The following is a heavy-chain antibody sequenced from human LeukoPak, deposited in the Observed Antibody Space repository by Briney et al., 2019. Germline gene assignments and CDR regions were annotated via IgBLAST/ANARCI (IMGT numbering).Heavy chain of an antibody. D-gene: IGHD3-22*01. CDR2: IFSSGTT. CDR1: GGSINSYY. J-gene: IGHJ5*02. Sequence: PSETLSLTCTVSGGSINSYYWSWIRQPAGKGLEWSGRIFSSGTTIYNPSLQSRVTMSVDTSKNQFSLRLNSVTAADTAVYYCAIDSSGRWFDPWGQGTLVTVSS. CDR3: AIDSSGRWFDP. V-gene: IGHV4-4*07.